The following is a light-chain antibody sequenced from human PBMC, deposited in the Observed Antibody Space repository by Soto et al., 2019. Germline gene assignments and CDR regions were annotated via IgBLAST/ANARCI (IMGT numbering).Light chain of an antibody. Sequence: DIQMTQSPSSLSASVGDRVTITCQASQSISSYLNWYQQKPGKAPNLLIYTTSNLESGVPSRFSGSGSGTDFTLTISSLQPEDVATYFCQQSYSRPRTLGQGTKVDIK. CDR3: QQSYSRPRT. CDR2: TTS. CDR1: QSISSY. J-gene: IGKJ1*01. V-gene: IGKV1-39*01.